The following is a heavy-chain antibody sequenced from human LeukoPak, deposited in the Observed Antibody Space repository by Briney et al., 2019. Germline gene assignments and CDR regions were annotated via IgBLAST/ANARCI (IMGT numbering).Heavy chain of an antibody. CDR1: GGSFSDYY. D-gene: IGHD2-2*01. V-gene: IGHV4-34*01. J-gene: IGHJ4*02. Sequence: SETLSLTCAVYGGSFSDYYWSWIRQPPGKGLEWVGEINQSGSTNYNPSLESRVTISVDTSKNQFPLKLSSVTAADTAVYYCARVGPDITSWHYWGQGTLVTVSS. CDR3: ARVGPDITSWHY. CDR2: INQSGST.